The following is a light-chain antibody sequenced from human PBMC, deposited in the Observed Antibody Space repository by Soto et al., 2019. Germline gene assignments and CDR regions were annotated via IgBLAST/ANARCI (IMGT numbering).Light chain of an antibody. CDR3: CSYAGSSTGV. CDR2: EVS. Sequence: QSALTQPPSASGSPGQSVTISCTGTGSDVAGYDYVSWYQQYPGKAPKVMIYEVSKRPSGVSNRFFGSKSGNTASLTISGLQAEDEADYYCCSYAGSSTGVFGGGTKLTVL. CDR1: GSDVAGYDY. J-gene: IGLJ3*02. V-gene: IGLV2-23*02.